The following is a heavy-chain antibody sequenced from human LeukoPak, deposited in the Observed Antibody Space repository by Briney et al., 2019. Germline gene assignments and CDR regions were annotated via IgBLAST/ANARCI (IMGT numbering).Heavy chain of an antibody. CDR2: IRYDGSDK. Sequence: PGGSLRLSCAASGFTFNRRGMHWVRQAPGKGLEWVAFIRYDGSDKYYADSVKGRFTISRDNSKNTLYLQMNSLRAEDTAVYYCARGQHPSGYWYFDLWGRGTLVTVSS. CDR1: GFTFNRRG. D-gene: IGHD2-2*01. V-gene: IGHV3-30*02. CDR3: ARGQHPSGYWYFDL. J-gene: IGHJ2*01.